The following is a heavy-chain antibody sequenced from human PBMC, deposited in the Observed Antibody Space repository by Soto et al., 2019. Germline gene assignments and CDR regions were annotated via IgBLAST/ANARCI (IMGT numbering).Heavy chain of an antibody. D-gene: IGHD2-21*02. J-gene: IGHJ2*01. Sequence: QVQLVESGGGVVQPGRSLRLSCAASGFTFSNYGMHWVRQAPGKGLEWVAVIWYDGSNKYYADSVKGRFTISRDNSKNXXYLQMNSLRTVDMAVYFCARGWYCGGDCYEWYFDLWGRGTLVTVSS. CDR2: IWYDGSNK. CDR1: GFTFSNYG. V-gene: IGHV3-33*01. CDR3: ARGWYCGGDCYEWYFDL.